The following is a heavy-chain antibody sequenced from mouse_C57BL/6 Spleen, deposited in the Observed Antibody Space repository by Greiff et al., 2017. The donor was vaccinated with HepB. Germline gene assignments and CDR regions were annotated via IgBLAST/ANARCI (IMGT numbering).Heavy chain of an antibody. CDR3: ARDRALYDYDGIYWYFDV. CDR2: INYDGSST. V-gene: IGHV5-16*01. D-gene: IGHD2-4*01. Sequence: EVHLVESEGGLVQPGRSMKLSCTASGFTFSDYYMAWVRQVPEKGLEWVANINYDGSSTYYLDSLKSRFIISRDNAKNILYLQMSSLKSEDTATYYCARDRALYDYDGIYWYFDVWGTGTTVTVSS. CDR1: GFTFSDYY. J-gene: IGHJ1*03.